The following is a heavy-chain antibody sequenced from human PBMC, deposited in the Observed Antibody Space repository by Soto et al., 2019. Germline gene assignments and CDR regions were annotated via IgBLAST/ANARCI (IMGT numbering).Heavy chain of an antibody. CDR3: ASLPAAGYYYYGMDV. V-gene: IGHV4-4*07. D-gene: IGHD6-13*01. J-gene: IGHJ6*02. CDR2: IYTSGST. CDR1: GGSISSYY. Sequence: LSLTCTVSGGSISSYYWSWIRQPAGKGLEWIGRIYTSGSTSYNPSLKSRVTMSVDTSKNQFSLKLSSVTAADTAVYYCASLPAAGYYYYGMDVWGQGTTVTVSS.